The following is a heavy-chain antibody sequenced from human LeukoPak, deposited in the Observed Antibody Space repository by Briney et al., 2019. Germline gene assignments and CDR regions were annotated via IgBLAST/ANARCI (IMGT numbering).Heavy chain of an antibody. V-gene: IGHV3-11*01. D-gene: IGHD3-10*01. CDR1: GFTFSDYY. CDR3: ASFYYGSGSSSDY. CDR2: ISSSGSTI. Sequence: GGSLRLSCAASGFTFSDYYMSWIRQAPGKGLEWVSYISSSGSTIYYADSVKGRFTIPRDNAKNSLYLQMNSLRAEDTAVYYCASFYYGSGSSSDYWGQGTLVTVSS. J-gene: IGHJ4*02.